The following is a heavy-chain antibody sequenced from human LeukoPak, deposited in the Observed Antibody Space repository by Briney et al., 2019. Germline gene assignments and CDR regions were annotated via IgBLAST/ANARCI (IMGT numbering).Heavy chain of an antibody. V-gene: IGHV1-18*01. CDR2: ISAYNGNT. CDR1: GYTFTSYG. CDR3: ARVIAAAGTSMDV. J-gene: IGHJ6*02. Sequence: ASVKVSCKASGYTFTSYGISGVRQAPGQGLEWMGWISAYNGNTNYAQKLQGRVTMTTDTSTSTAYMELRGLRSDDTAVYYCARVIAAAGTSMDVWGQGTTVTVSS. D-gene: IGHD6-13*01.